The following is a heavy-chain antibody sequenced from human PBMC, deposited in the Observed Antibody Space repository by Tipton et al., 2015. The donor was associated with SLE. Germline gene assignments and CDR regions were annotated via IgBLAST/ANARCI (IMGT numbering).Heavy chain of an antibody. J-gene: IGHJ3*02. Sequence: LRLSCTVSGGSISSYYWSWIRQPAGKGLEWIGRIYTSGSTNYNPSRKSRVTMSVDTSKNQFSLTLSSVTAADTAVYYCARDQDNWSPALFDIWGQGTMVTVSS. D-gene: IGHD1-20*01. CDR2: IYTSGST. CDR1: GGSISSYY. V-gene: IGHV4-4*07. CDR3: ARDQDNWSPALFDI.